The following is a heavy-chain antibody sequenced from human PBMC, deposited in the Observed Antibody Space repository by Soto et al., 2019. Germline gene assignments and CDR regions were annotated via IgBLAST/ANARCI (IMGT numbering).Heavy chain of an antibody. D-gene: IGHD3-22*01. CDR2: INAGNGDT. V-gene: IGHV1-3*01. J-gene: IGHJ4*02. Sequence: ASVKVSCKASGYTFTTYGIHWVRQAPGQRLEWMGWINAGNGDTKYSQKFQGRVTITGDRSASTVYMELSSLRSEDTAVFYCAREYDSSEGYFDYWGQGTLVTVSS. CDR1: GYTFTTYG. CDR3: AREYDSSEGYFDY.